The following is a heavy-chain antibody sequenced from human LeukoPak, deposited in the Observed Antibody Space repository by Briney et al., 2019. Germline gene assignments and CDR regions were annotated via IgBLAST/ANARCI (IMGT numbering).Heavy chain of an antibody. J-gene: IGHJ4*02. CDR3: ARARIAVAGALTAFDY. D-gene: IGHD6-19*01. Sequence: GGSLRLSRAASGFTFSSYWMHWVRQAPGKGLVWFSRINGDGSTTNYADSVKGRFTISRDNARYSLYLQMNSLRVEDTAVYYCARARIAVAGALTAFDYWGQGTLVTVSS. CDR1: GFTFSSYW. CDR2: INGDGSTT. V-gene: IGHV3-74*01.